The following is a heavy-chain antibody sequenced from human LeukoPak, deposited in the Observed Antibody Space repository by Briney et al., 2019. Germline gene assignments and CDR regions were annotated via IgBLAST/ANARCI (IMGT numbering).Heavy chain of an antibody. CDR3: TKSRPLAAGDAFDI. CDR2: ISPAGGTT. V-gene: IGHV3-23*01. J-gene: IGHJ3*02. CDR1: GFTFSSEA. D-gene: IGHD2-15*01. Sequence: GGSLRLSCAVSGFTFSSEAMGWVRQLPGGGLEWVSTISPAGGTTYYAESMKGRFTISRDNSKSALYLQMNSLRVEDTAVYYCTKSRPLAAGDAFDIWGQGTMVTVSS.